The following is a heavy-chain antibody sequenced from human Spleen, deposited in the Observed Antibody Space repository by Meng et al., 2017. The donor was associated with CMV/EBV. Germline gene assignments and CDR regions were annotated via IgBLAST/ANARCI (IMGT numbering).Heavy chain of an antibody. D-gene: IGHD2-15*01. Sequence: ASVKVSCKASGYSLSSYYMHWVRQAPGQGLEWRAMINPTGDFIRYAQKFQGRVTVTRDTSASRVYLDLNSLRTEDTAVYYCARGKIGYCSGASCYPGDYWGQGTLVTVSS. CDR1: GYSLSSYY. J-gene: IGHJ4*03. CDR2: INPTGDFI. CDR3: ARGKIGYCSGASCYPGDY. V-gene: IGHV1-46*01.